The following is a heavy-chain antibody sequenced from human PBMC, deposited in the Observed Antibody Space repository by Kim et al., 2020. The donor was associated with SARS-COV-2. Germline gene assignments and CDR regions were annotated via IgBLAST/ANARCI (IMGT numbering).Heavy chain of an antibody. D-gene: IGHD3-22*01. J-gene: IGHJ5*02. CDR1: GGSISSGGYY. Sequence: SETLSLTCTVSGGSISSGGYYWSWIRQHPGKGLGWIGYLNYIGGTYSNPSLKSRVTISVDTSKTQFSLKLSSVTAADTAVYYCARNIGITMIVVVTGWFDPWGQGTLVTVSS. V-gene: IGHV4-31*03. CDR3: ARNIGITMIVVVTGWFDP. CDR2: LNYIGGT.